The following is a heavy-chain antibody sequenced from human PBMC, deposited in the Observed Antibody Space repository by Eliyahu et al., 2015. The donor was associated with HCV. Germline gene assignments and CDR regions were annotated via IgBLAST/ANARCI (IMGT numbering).Heavy chain of an antibody. D-gene: IGHD2-2*01. J-gene: IGHJ4*02. CDR2: INHSGST. CDR3: ASPHLGYCSSTSCYTRSLGY. V-gene: IGHV4-34*01. Sequence: QVQLQQWGAGLLKPSETLSLTCAVYGGSFSGYYWSWIRXPPGKGLEWIGEINHSGSTNYNPSLKSRVTISVDTSKNQFSLKLSSVTAADTAVYYCASPHLGYCSSTSCYTRSLGYWGQGTLVTVSS. CDR1: GGSFSGYY.